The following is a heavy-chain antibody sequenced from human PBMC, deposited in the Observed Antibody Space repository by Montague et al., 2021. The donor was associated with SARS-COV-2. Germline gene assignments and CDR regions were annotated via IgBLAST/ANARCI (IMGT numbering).Heavy chain of an antibody. D-gene: IGHD2-21*02. V-gene: IGHV4-59*01. CDR1: GGFISSSY. Sequence: SETLSLTCTVPGGFISSSYWSWIRQPPGKGLEWIGYIYHSGNTNYNPSLESRVTISIDTSMNQFSLSLSSMTAADTAVYFCARDLLPPRTAIKTNFFGLDVWGQGTTVIASS. J-gene: IGHJ6*02. CDR2: IYHSGNT. CDR3: ARDLLPPRTAIKTNFFGLDV.